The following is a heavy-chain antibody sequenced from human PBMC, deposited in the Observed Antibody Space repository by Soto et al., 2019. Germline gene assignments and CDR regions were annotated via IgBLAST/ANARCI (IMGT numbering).Heavy chain of an antibody. V-gene: IGHV3-21*01. CDR2: ISSSSSYI. CDR3: ARNGRAFDN. J-gene: IGHJ4*02. CDR1: GFIFSSYA. D-gene: IGHD2-8*01. Sequence: PGGSLRLSCAGSGFIFSSYAMNWVRQAPGKGLEWVSSISSSSSYIYYADSVKGRFTISRDNAKNSLNLQMNSLRAEDTAVYYCARNGRAFDNWGQGTLVTVSS.